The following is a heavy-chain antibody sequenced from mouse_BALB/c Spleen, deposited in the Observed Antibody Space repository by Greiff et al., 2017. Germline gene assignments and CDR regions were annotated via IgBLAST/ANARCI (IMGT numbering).Heavy chain of an antibody. D-gene: IGHD2-3*01. CDR3: ARWLLRSGAMDY. CDR1: GYSITSGYY. J-gene: IGHJ4*01. V-gene: IGHV3-6*02. CDR2: ISYDGSN. Sequence: DVQLQESGPGLVKPSQSLSLTCSVTGYSITSGYYWNWIRQFPGNKLEWMGYISYDGSNNYNPSLKNRISITRDTSKNQFFLKLNSVTTEDTATYYCARWLLRSGAMDYWGQGTSVTVSS.